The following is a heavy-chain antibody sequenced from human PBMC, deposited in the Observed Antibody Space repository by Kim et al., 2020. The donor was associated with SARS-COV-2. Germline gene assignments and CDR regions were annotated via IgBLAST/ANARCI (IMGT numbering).Heavy chain of an antibody. V-gene: IGHV3-23*01. Sequence: GGSLRLSCAASGFTFSSYCMTWVRQAPGKGLEWVSGISPSGDSTFYADSGKGRFTISRDNSKNTLYLQMNSLRAEETAVYLCAKTLPLQLTYKWYFDLWGRVTLFTVSS. CDR3: AKTLPLQLTYKWYFDL. CDR1: GFTFSSYC. CDR2: ISPSGDST. J-gene: IGHJ2*01. D-gene: IGHD1-1*01.